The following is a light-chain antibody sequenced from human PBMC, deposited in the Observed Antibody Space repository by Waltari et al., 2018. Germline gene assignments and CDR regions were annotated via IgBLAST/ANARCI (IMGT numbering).Light chain of an antibody. Sequence: SALTQPPSASGSLGPSVTLSCSGTSSAAGGYGYFAWYQQHPGKAPKLLIYEVTNRPSGVSDRFSGSKSGNTASLTVSALRSEDEAVYYCSSYVASKVVFGGGTRLTVL. CDR1: SSAAGGYGY. J-gene: IGLJ2*01. CDR2: EVT. V-gene: IGLV2-8*01. CDR3: SSYVASKVV.